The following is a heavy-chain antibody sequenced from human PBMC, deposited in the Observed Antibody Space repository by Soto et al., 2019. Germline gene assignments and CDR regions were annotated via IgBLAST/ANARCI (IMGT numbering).Heavy chain of an antibody. CDR2: IYSGGYT. D-gene: IGHD3-10*02. Sequence: EVQLVESGGGLIQPGGSLRLSCAVSGFTVSNNYMSWVRQAPGKGLEGVSVIYSGGYTAYGDSVKGRFTISRDNSKNTRNLQSSGLSAGPRALFFWATCPGGGGYWGQGTLVTVSS. CDR1: GFTVSNNY. CDR3: ATCPGGGGY. V-gene: IGHV3-53*01. J-gene: IGHJ4*02.